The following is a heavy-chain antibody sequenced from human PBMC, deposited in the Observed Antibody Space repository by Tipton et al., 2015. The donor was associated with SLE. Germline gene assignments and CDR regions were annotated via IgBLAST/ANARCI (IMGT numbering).Heavy chain of an antibody. V-gene: IGHV3-74*01. CDR1: GFTFSSYW. D-gene: IGHD6-13*01. CDR2: INGDGSIT. J-gene: IGHJ4*02. Sequence: SLRLSCAASGFTFSSYWMHWVRQTTGKGLVWVSRINGDGSITSYEDSVKGRFAIFRDNLENTLYLQMNSLRAEDTALYYCARGIDPSSSRISDYWGQGTLVSVFS. CDR3: ARGIDPSSSRISDY.